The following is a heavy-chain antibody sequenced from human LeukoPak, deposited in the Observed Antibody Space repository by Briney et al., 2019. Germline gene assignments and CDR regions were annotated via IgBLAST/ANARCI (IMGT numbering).Heavy chain of an antibody. D-gene: IGHD3-10*01. V-gene: IGHV3-9*01. CDR3: ARVALRGVIHY. CDR2: ISWNSGSI. CDR1: GFTFDDYA. J-gene: IGHJ4*02. Sequence: PGGSLRLSCAASGFTFDDYAMHWVRQAPGKGLEWVSGISWNSGSIGYADSVKGRFTISRDNAKNSLYLQMNSLRAEDTAVYYCARVALRGVIHYWGQGTLVTVSS.